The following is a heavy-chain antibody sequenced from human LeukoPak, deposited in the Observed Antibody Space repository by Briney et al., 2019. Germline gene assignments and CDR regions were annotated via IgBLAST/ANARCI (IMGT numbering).Heavy chain of an antibody. CDR1: GGSFSGYY. D-gene: IGHD4-11*01. CDR2: INHSGST. V-gene: IGHV4-34*01. J-gene: IGHJ6*02. CDR3: ARDGMTKDYYYGMDV. Sequence: SETLSLTCAVYGGSFSGYYWSWIRQPPGKGLEWIGEINHSGSTNYNPSLKSRVTISVDTSKNQFSLKLSSVTAADTAVYYCARDGMTKDYYYGMDVWGQGTTVTVSS.